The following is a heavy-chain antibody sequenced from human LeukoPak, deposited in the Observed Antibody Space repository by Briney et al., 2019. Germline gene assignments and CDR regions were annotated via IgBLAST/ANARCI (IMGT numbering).Heavy chain of an antibody. CDR2: IFPGDSDT. CDR1: GYIFTSYW. V-gene: IGHV5-51*01. Sequence: GESLKISCKGSGYIFTSYWIGWVRHLPGKGLEWMGLIFPGDSDTAYSPSFPGQVTISADKSINTAYLHWSSLKASDTAMYYCARRNGYNAGALDFDYWGQGTLVTVSS. D-gene: IGHD5-24*01. J-gene: IGHJ4*02. CDR3: ARRNGYNAGALDFDY.